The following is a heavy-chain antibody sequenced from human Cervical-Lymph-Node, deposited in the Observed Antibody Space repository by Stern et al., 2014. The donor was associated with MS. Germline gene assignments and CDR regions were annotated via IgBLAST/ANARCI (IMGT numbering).Heavy chain of an antibody. V-gene: IGHV3-23*04. Sequence: EVQLVESGGGLVQPGGSLRLSCAASGFTFSSYAMSWVRQAPGKGLEWVSAIRGSGGSTYYADSVQGRFTISRDNSKNTLYLQMNSLRAEDTAVYYCAKDRSEGAGWLQLPSCAFDIWGQGTMVTVSS. J-gene: IGHJ3*02. CDR1: GFTFSSYA. CDR3: AKDRSEGAGWLQLPSCAFDI. D-gene: IGHD5-24*01. CDR2: IRGSGGST.